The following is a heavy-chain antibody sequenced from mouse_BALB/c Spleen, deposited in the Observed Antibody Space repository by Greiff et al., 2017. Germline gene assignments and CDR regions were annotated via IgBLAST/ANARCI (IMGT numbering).Heavy chain of an antibody. J-gene: IGHJ3*01. Sequence: VKLMESGPGLVAPSQSLSITCTVSGFSLTSYGVHWVRQPPGKGLEWLGVIWAGGSTNYNSALLFRLSISKDNSKSHVFLTMNSLQTDDTAMYYCARERGYCGSSYPFAYWGQGTLVTVSA. CDR2: IWAGGST. CDR1: GFSLTSYG. D-gene: IGHD1-1*01. V-gene: IGHV2-9*02. CDR3: ARERGYCGSSYPFAY.